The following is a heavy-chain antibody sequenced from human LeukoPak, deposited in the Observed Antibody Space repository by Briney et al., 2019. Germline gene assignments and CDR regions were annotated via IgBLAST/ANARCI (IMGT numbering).Heavy chain of an antibody. D-gene: IGHD3-22*01. CDR1: GGSFSGYY. Sequence: SETLSLTCAVYGGSFSGYYWSWIRQPPGEGLEWIGEINHSGSTNYNPSLKSRVTISVDTSKNQFSLKLSSVTAADTAVYYCASYSSGDRSFDYWGQGTLVTVSS. J-gene: IGHJ4*02. CDR2: INHSGST. CDR3: ASYSSGDRSFDY. V-gene: IGHV4-34*01.